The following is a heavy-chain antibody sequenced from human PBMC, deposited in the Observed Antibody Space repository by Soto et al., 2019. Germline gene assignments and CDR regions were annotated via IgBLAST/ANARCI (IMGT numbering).Heavy chain of an antibody. CDR1: GSTFSSYT. D-gene: IGHD2-21*02. J-gene: IGHJ6*02. V-gene: IGHV1-69*02. Sequence: QVQLVQSGAEVKKPGSSVEVSCQASGSTFSSYTVSWVRQAPGQGLEWMGRIIPVLGVTNYAPKFKGRVTISADKSKTTAYMELSSLRSGDTAVYYCARRRYCGADCYSKYYYGMDVWGQGTTVTVSS. CDR3: ARRRYCGADCYSKYYYGMDV. CDR2: IIPVLGVT.